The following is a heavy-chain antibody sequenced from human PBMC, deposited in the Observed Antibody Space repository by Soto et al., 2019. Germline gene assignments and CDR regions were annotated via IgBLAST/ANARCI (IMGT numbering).Heavy chain of an antibody. Sequence: ASVKVSCKASGGTFSSYAISWVRQAPGQGLEWMGGIIPIFGTANYAQKFQGRVTITADESTSTAYMELSSLRSEDTAVYYCARSPNSGSYYWFDPWGQGTLVTVSS. J-gene: IGHJ5*02. CDR1: GGTFSSYA. D-gene: IGHD1-26*01. CDR2: IIPIFGTA. CDR3: ARSPNSGSYYWFDP. V-gene: IGHV1-69*13.